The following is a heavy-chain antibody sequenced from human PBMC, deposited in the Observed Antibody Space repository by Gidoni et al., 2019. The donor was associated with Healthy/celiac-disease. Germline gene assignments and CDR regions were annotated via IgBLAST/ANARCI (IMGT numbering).Heavy chain of an antibody. D-gene: IGHD3-3*01. CDR1: GFTVSSNY. Sequence: EVQLVESGGGLVQPGGSLRLSCAASGFTVSSNYMSWVRQAPGKGLEWVSVIYSGGSTYYADSVKGRFTISRHNSKNTLYLQMNSLRAEDTAVYYCARSDFWSGYGNYGMDVWGQGTTVTVSS. V-gene: IGHV3-53*04. CDR3: ARSDFWSGYGNYGMDV. J-gene: IGHJ6*02. CDR2: IYSGGST.